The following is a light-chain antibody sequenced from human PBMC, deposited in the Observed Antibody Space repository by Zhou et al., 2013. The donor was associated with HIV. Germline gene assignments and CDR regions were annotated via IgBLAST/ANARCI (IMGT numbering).Light chain of an antibody. CDR1: QSVDADH. CDR2: AAS. Sequence: EIVMTQSPGTLSLSPGERATLSCRASQSVDADHLAWFQQKPGQAPRLLIYAASTRAIGIADRFSGSGSGTDFTLTISRLEPEDFAVYYCQQYGSSPPLTFGGGTKVEIK. CDR3: QQYGSSPPLT. J-gene: IGKJ4*01. V-gene: IGKV3-20*01.